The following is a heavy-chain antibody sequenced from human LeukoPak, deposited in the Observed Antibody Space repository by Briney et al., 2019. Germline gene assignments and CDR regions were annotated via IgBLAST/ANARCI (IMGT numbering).Heavy chain of an antibody. J-gene: IGHJ4*02. CDR3: ARGIKPYYYDSSGYYYGY. CDR2: INHSGST. CDR1: GGSFSGYY. D-gene: IGHD3-22*01. Sequence: SETLSLTCAVYGGSFSGYYWSWIRQPPGKGLEWIGEINHSGSTNYNPSLKSRVTISVDTSKNQFSLKLSSVTAADTAVYYSARGIKPYYYDSSGYYYGYWGQGTLVTVSS. V-gene: IGHV4-34*01.